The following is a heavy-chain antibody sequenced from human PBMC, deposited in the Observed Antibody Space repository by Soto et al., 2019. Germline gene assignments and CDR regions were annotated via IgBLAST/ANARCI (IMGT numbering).Heavy chain of an antibody. V-gene: IGHV1-24*01. CDR3: AGSGYYNNWFDP. CDR2: FDPEDGET. D-gene: IGHD3-22*01. CDR1: GYTLAELS. Sequence: ASVKVSCKVSGYTLAELSMHWVRQAPGKGLEWMGGFDPEDGETIYAQKFQGRVTMTEDTSTDTAYMELSSLRSEDTAVYYCAGSGYYNNWFDPWGQGTLVTVSS. J-gene: IGHJ5*02.